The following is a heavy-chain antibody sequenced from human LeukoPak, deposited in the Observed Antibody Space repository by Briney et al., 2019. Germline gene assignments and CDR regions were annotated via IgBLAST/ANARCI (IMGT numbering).Heavy chain of an antibody. CDR1: GYTFTGYY. D-gene: IGHD5-12*01. Sequence: GASVKVSCKASGYTFTGYYMHWVRQAPGQGLEWMGRINPNSGGTNYAQKFQGWVTMTRDTSISTAYMELSRLRSDDTAVYYCARERHVWWQRRVFDYWDQGTLVTVSS. CDR3: ARERHVWWQRRVFDY. J-gene: IGHJ4*02. CDR2: INPNSGGT. V-gene: IGHV1-2*04.